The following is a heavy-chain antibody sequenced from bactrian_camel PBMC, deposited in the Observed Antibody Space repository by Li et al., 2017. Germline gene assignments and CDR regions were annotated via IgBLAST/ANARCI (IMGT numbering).Heavy chain of an antibody. CDR2: TGSDGPT. V-gene: IGHV3S55*01. D-gene: IGHD2*01. J-gene: IGHJ6*01. CDR1: EHTYSRYH. Sequence: HVQLVESGGGSVQAGGSLRLSCTAREHTYSRYHMGWFRQLPGKEREGVACTGSDGPTTYADSVKGRFTLSEDSATKTLYLQMDNLKPEDTAMYYCAARGPYCYTKLSVRDFTYWGQGTQVTVS. CDR3: AARGPYCYTKLSVRDFTY.